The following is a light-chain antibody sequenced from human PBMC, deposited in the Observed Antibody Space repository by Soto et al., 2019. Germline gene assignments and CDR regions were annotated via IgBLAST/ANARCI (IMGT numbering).Light chain of an antibody. V-gene: IGLV2-14*03. CDR1: SSDVGGYDH. CDR3: SSYTNKDTLQ. Sequence: QSALTQPASVSGSPGQSITISCTGTSSDVGGYDHVSWYQQHPGKAPKRIIYDVTVRPSGISPRCSGSKSDNTASLAVSGLQPEDEDDYYCSSYTNKDTLQFGGGTKLTVL. CDR2: DVT. J-gene: IGLJ3*02.